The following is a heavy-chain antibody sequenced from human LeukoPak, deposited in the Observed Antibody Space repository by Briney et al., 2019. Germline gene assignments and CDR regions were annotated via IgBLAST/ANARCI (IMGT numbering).Heavy chain of an antibody. Sequence: GGSLRLSCAASGFTFSSYAMSWVRQAPGKGLEWVSAISGSGGSTYYADSVKGRFTISRDNSKNTLYLQMNSLRAEDTAVYYCAKEQEGDYGGTSLFDYWGQGTLVTVSP. J-gene: IGHJ4*02. D-gene: IGHD4-23*01. CDR2: ISGSGGST. CDR3: AKEQEGDYGGTSLFDY. CDR1: GFTFSSYA. V-gene: IGHV3-23*01.